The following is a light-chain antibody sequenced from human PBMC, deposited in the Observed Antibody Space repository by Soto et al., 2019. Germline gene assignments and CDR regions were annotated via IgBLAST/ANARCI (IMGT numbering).Light chain of an antibody. CDR3: SSYTSTMTNV. Sequence: QSALTQPASVSGSPGQSITIPCTGTSSDVGGFNSVSWYQLRPGTAPKLILYDVVDRPSGVSYRFSGSKSGNTASLTISWLQAADEADYFCSSYTSTMTNVFGSGTKVTVL. CDR1: SSDVGGFNS. V-gene: IGLV2-14*03. J-gene: IGLJ1*01. CDR2: DVV.